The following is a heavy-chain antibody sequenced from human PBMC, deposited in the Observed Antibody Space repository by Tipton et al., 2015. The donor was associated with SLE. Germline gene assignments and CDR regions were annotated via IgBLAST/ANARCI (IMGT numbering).Heavy chain of an antibody. CDR1: GGSFSGYY. CDR3: ARGIVGPRWFDP. D-gene: IGHD1-26*01. CDR2: INHSGST. J-gene: IGHJ5*02. Sequence: TLSLTCAVYGGSFSGYYWSWIRQPPGKGLEWIGEINHSGSTKYNPPLKSRVSISVDTSKNQFSLKLSSVTAADTAVYYCARGIVGPRWFDPRGQGTLVTVSS. V-gene: IGHV4-34*01.